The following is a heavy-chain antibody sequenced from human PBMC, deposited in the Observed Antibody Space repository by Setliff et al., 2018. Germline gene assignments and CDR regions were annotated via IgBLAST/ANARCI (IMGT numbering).Heavy chain of an antibody. V-gene: IGHV4-59*08. Sequence: SSETLSLTCTVSGGSISSHYWSWIRQPPGKGLECIGTISNTGSTNYNPSLRSRVIISLDTSKNQISLNLSSVTAADTAVYYCARGRAHVDYWGQGTLVTVSS. CDR3: ARGRAHVDY. D-gene: IGHD2-15*01. CDR2: ISNTGST. J-gene: IGHJ4*02. CDR1: GGSISSHY.